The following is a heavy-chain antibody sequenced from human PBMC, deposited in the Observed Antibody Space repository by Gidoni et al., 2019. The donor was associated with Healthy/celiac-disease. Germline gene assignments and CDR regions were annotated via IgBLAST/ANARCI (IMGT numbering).Heavy chain of an antibody. D-gene: IGHD3-10*01. CDR2: ITHRGST. CDR3: ARDRDYGSGSYDY. Sequence: QVQLPQWAAGLLKPSETLSPTCAVYGGSFSGYYWSWIRQPPGKGLEWIGEITHRGSTNYNPSLQSRVTISVDTSKTQFSLKLSSVAGADTAVYYCARDRDYGSGSYDYWGQGTLVTVSS. J-gene: IGHJ4*02. V-gene: IGHV4-34*01. CDR1: GGSFSGYY.